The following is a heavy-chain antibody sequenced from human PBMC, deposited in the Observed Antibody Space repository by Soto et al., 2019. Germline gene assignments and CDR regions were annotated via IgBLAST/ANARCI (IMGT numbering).Heavy chain of an antibody. CDR3: AQDGYHYPXAY. V-gene: IGHV1-69*13. D-gene: IGHD5-12*01. CDR2: IIPIFGTA. CDR1: GGTFSSYA. J-gene: IGHJ4*02. Sequence: GASVKVSWKASGGTFSSYAISWVRQAPGQGLEWMGGIIPIFGTANYAQKFQGRVTITADESTSTAYMELSSLRSEDTAVYYCAQDGYHYPXAYWGQGTLVTVS.